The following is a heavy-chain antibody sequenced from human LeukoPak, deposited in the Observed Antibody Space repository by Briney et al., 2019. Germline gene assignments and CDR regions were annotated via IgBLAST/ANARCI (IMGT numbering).Heavy chain of an antibody. CDR1: GYTFTSFG. V-gene: IGHV1-18*01. D-gene: IGHD4-17*01. CDR3: ARTTLTTYLLDY. J-gene: IGHJ4*02. Sequence: ASVKVSCNASGYTFTSFGISWVRQAPGQGLEWMGWISAYNGNTNYAQKLQGRVTMTTDTSTSTAYMELRSLRSDDTAVYYCARTTLTTYLLDYWGQGTLVTVSS. CDR2: ISAYNGNT.